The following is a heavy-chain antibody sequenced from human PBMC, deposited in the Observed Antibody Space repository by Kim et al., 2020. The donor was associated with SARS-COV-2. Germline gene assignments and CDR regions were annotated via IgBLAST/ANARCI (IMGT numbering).Heavy chain of an antibody. J-gene: IGHJ6*03. CDR3: GRARGSYYYMDV. V-gene: IGHV3-33*01. CDR2: IWYDGSNK. D-gene: IGHD3-16*01. Sequence: GGSLRLSCVASGFTFSTYGMHWVRQAPGKGLEWVAVIWYDGSNKYYADSVKGRFTASRDDSKNTVYLQMSSLRAEDTAVYYCGRARGSYYYMDVWGKGTTVTVSS. CDR1: GFTFSTYG.